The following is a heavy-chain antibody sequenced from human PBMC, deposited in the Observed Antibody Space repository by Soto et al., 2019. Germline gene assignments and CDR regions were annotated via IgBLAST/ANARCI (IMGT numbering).Heavy chain of an antibody. Sequence: PGGSLRLSCAASGFTFSSYWMHWVRQAPGKGLVWVSRINSDGSSTSYADSVKGRFTISRDNAKNTLYLQMNSLRAEDTAVYYCASGYSYGYFDYWGQGTLVTVSS. J-gene: IGHJ4*02. CDR2: INSDGSST. V-gene: IGHV3-74*01. D-gene: IGHD5-18*01. CDR1: GFTFSSYW. CDR3: ASGYSYGYFDY.